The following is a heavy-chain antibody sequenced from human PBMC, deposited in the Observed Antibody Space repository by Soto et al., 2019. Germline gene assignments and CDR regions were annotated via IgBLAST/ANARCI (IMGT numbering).Heavy chain of an antibody. Sequence: QVQLVQSGAEVKKPGASVKVSCKTSGYTFTSYAIHWVRQAPGQRLEWMGWINTGNGNTYYSQKFQGRVTITRDTSASTGYMELSSLRSEDTAVYYCARYYYDSRGYSYWGQGTLVTVSS. CDR3: ARYYYDSRGYSY. CDR1: GYTFTSYA. V-gene: IGHV1-3*04. J-gene: IGHJ4*02. CDR2: INTGNGNT. D-gene: IGHD3-22*01.